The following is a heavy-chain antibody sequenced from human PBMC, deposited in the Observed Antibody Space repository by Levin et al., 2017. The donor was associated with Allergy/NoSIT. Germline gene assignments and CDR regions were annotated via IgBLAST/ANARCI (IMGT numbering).Heavy chain of an antibody. V-gene: IGHV3-23*01. CDR3: AKNDGQRTGDYNFDY. D-gene: IGHD3/OR15-3a*01. Sequence: PGGSLRLSCVASGFTFSDFAMSWVRQAPGKGLEWVSTIHDDGVGTYYADSVRGRFTVSRDSSKNTLYLQMHGLRAEDTAIYYCAKNDGQRTGDYNFDYWGQGTLVTVSS. CDR2: IHDDGVGT. J-gene: IGHJ4*02. CDR1: GFTFSDFA.